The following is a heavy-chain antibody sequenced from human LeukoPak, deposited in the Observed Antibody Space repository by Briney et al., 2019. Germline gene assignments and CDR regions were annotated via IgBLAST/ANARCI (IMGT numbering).Heavy chain of an antibody. CDR2: INPNSGGT. CDR1: GYTFTGYY. V-gene: IGHV1-2*06. D-gene: IGHD3-10*01. J-gene: IGHJ4*02. CDR3: ASWGSGSYYVDY. Sequence: ASVKVSCKASGYTFTGYYMRWVRQAPGQGLEWMGRINPNSGGTNYAQKFQGRVTMTRDTSISTAYMELSRLRSDDTAVYYCASWGSGSYYVDYWGQGTLVTVSS.